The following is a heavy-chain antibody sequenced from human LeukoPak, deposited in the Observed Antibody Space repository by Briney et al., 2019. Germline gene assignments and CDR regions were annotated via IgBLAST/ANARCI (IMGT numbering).Heavy chain of an antibody. CDR1: GDSLSSYH. V-gene: IGHV4-59*01. D-gene: IGHD3-16*01. J-gene: IGHJ4*02. Sequence: SETLSLTCTVSGDSLSSYHWSWLRQPPGKGLEWIGYISSGGSTSYNPSLKSRVTFSVDTSKSHFSLRLTSVTAADTAVYYCARVGRGDHTWGSYYCDHWGQGTLVSVSS. CDR3: ARVGRGDHTWGSYYCDH. CDR2: ISSGGST.